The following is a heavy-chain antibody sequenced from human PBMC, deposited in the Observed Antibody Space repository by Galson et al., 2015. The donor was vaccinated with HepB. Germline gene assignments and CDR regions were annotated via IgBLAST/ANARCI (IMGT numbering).Heavy chain of an antibody. D-gene: IGHD3-22*01. CDR3: ARGLSVKWLLGPVDGFDI. V-gene: IGHV1-8*01. CDR2: MNPNSDNT. CDR1: GYSFTNND. J-gene: IGHJ3*02. Sequence: SVKVSCKASGYSFTNNDINWVRQATGQGLEWMGWMNPNSDNTGYAQKFQGRVTMTRNTSISTAYMELSSLRSEDTAVYYCARGLSVKWLLGPVDGFDIWGQGTMVTVSS.